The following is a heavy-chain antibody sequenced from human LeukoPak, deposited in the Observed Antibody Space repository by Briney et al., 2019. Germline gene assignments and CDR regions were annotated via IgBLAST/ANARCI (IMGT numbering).Heavy chain of an antibody. CDR2: IIPIFGTA. V-gene: IGHV1-69*05. J-gene: IGHJ4*02. CDR3: ARHYYYDSSGYYFDY. CDR1: GGTFSSYA. D-gene: IGHD3-22*01. Sequence: SVKVTCKASGGTFSSYAISWVRQAPGQGLEWMGGIIPIFGTANYAQKFQGRVTITTDESTSTAYMELSSLRSEDTAVYYCARHYYYDSSGYYFDYWGQGTLVTVSS.